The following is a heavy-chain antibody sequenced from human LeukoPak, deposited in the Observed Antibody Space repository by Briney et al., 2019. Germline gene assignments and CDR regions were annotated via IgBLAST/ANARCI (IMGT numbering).Heavy chain of an antibody. CDR3: ARARFFDF. V-gene: IGHV3-53*01. J-gene: IGHJ4*02. CDR2: FYSGGGT. CDR1: GFTVSNNY. Sequence: GGSLRLSCAASGFTVSNNYMSWVRQAPGKGLEWVSVFYSGGGTYYADSVKGRFTISRDNFKNTLYLQMNSLRAVDTAVYYCARARFFDFWGQGTLVTVSS.